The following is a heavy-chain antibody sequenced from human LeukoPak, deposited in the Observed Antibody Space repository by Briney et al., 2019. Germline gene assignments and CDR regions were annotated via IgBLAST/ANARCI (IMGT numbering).Heavy chain of an antibody. CDR2: MNPNSGNT. V-gene: IGHV1-8*03. Sequence: ASVKVSCKASVYTFTSYDINWVRQATGQGLEWMGWMNPNSGNTGYAQKFQGRVTITRNTSISTAYMELSSLRSEDTAVYYYARGRSRENWFDPGGQGTLVTVSS. CDR3: ARGRSRENWFDP. J-gene: IGHJ5*02. CDR1: VYTFTSYD.